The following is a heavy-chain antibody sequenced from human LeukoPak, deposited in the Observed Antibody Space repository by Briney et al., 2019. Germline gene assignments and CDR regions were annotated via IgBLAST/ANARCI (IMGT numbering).Heavy chain of an antibody. Sequence: SQTLSLTCTVSGGSISSGDYYWSWIRQPPGKGLEWIGYIYYSGSTYYNPSLKSRVTISVDTSKNQFSLKLSSVTAADTAVYYCARGPDIVATITHFDYWGQGTLVTVSS. CDR1: GGSISSGDYY. CDR3: ARGPDIVATITHFDY. D-gene: IGHD5-12*01. V-gene: IGHV4-30-4*01. J-gene: IGHJ4*02. CDR2: IYYSGST.